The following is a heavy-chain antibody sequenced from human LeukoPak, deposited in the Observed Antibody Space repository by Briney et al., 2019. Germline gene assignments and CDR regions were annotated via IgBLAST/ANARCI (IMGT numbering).Heavy chain of an antibody. CDR1: GYIFTSYG. Sequence: ASVKVSCKASGYIFTSYGISWVRQAPGHGLEWMGWISAYNGNTNYAQNLQDRLTLTTDTSTTTAYMELRSLRFDDTAVYYCAATYWSGYYVFWGLGTMVTVSS. J-gene: IGHJ3*01. D-gene: IGHD3-3*01. CDR3: AATYWSGYYVF. V-gene: IGHV1-18*01. CDR2: ISAYNGNT.